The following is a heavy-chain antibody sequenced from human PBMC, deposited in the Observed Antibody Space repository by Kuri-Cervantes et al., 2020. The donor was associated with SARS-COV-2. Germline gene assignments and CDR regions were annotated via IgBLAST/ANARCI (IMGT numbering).Heavy chain of an antibody. CDR2: IYHSGST. CDR3: ARQGLDYDFWSGYSGFDY. CDR1: GYSISSCYY. J-gene: IGHJ4*02. Sequence: SQTLSLTYAVSGYSISSCYYWGWIRQPPGKGLEWIGSIYHSGSTYYNPSLKSRVTISVDTSKNQLSLKLSSVTAADTAVFYCARQGLDYDFWSGYSGFDYWGQGTLVTVSS. V-gene: IGHV4-38-2*01. D-gene: IGHD3-3*01.